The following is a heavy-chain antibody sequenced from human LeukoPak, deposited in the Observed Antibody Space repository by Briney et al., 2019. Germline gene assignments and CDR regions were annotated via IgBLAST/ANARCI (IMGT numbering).Heavy chain of an antibody. CDR1: GFTFSGSA. V-gene: IGHV3-73*01. J-gene: IGHJ4*02. D-gene: IGHD1-1*01. CDR3: STGGGTNDY. CDR2: IRSKANSYAT. Sequence: PGGSLKLSCAASGFTFSGSAMHWVRQAPGKGLEWVGRIRSKANSYATAYAASVKGRFTISRDDSKNTLYLQMNSLKTEDTAVYYCSTGGGTNDYWGQGTLVTVSS.